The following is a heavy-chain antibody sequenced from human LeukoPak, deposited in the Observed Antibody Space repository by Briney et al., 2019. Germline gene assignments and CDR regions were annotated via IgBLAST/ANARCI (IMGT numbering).Heavy chain of an antibody. CDR3: ARANYDILTGYLDY. Sequence: SCKASGYTFTGYYMHWVRQAPGKGLEWVAVIWYEGTNKYYADSVKGRFTISRDNSKNTLYLQMNCPRAEDTAVYYCARANYDILTGYLDYWGQGTLVTVSS. V-gene: IGHV3-33*01. CDR1: GYTFTGYY. CDR2: IWYEGTNK. D-gene: IGHD3-9*01. J-gene: IGHJ4*02.